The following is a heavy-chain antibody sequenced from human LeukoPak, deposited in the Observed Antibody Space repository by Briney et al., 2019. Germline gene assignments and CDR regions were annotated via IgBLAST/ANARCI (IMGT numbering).Heavy chain of an antibody. D-gene: IGHD3-3*02. CDR2: VYSGGST. CDR3: ARVGDHFHWNLDL. CDR1: GFTLSTYH. Sequence: GGSLRLSCAASGFTLSTYHMNWVRQAPGKGLEWVSIVYSGGSTYYADSVKGRFTISRDTSKNTLSLQMNRLRAEDTAVYFCARVGDHFHWNLDLWGRGTLVTVSS. J-gene: IGHJ2*01. V-gene: IGHV3-53*01.